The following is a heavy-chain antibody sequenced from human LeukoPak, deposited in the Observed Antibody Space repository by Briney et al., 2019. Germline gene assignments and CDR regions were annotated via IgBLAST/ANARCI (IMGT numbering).Heavy chain of an antibody. J-gene: IGHJ3*02. D-gene: IGHD3-10*01. CDR3: AKSNGYGLVDI. CDR2: IYHSGST. CDR1: GYSISSGYY. Sequence: SETLSLTCTVSGYSISSGYYWGWIRQPPGGGLEWIGSIYHSGSTYYNPSLKSRVTISVDTSKNQFSLKLNSVTAADTAVYYCAKSNGYGLVDIWGQGTVVTVSS. V-gene: IGHV4-38-2*02.